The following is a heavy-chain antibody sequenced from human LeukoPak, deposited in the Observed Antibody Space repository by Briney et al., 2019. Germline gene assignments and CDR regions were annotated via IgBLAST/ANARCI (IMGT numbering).Heavy chain of an antibody. J-gene: IGHJ4*02. CDR2: IIPILGIA. CDR1: GGTFSSYA. CDR3: ARVTRGYEWRRYFDY. V-gene: IGHV1-69*04. Sequence: WASVKVSCKASGGTFSSYAISWVRQAPGQGLEWMGRIIPILGIANYAQKFQGRVTITADKSTSTAYMELSSLRSEDTAVYYCARVTRGYEWRRYFDYWGQGTLVTVSS. D-gene: IGHD5-12*01.